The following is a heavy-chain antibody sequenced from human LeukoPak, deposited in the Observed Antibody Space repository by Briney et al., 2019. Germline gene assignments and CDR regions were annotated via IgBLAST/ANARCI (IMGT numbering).Heavy chain of an antibody. CDR2: ISFDGST. V-gene: IGHV4-59*01. CDR1: GGSISSYY. Sequence: PSETLSLTCTVSGGSISSYYWRWIRQPPGKGLEWVGYISFDGSTNYNPYSRRRVSISVDTTKNHLSLQLSSVAAADTDVYYCATNTMGYYGMDVWGQGTTVTVSS. J-gene: IGHJ6*02. CDR3: ATNTMGYYGMDV.